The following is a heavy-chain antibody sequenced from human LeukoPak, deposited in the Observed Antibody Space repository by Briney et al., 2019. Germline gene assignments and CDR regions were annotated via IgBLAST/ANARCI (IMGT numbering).Heavy chain of an antibody. CDR2: ISGSVDST. Sequence: GGSLRLSCATSGFSFSSYAMSWIRQAPGKGLEWVSVISGSVDSTYYGDSMKGRFTISRDTYKNTLYLQTNSLRAEDTAIYYCAKHSHSWYIGYFEYWGQGTLVTVSS. D-gene: IGHD1-1*01. CDR1: GFSFSSYA. V-gene: IGHV3-23*01. J-gene: IGHJ4*02. CDR3: AKHSHSWYIGYFEY.